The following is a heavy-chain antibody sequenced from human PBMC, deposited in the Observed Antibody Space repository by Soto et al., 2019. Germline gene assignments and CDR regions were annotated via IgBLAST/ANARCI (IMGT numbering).Heavy chain of an antibody. Sequence: QVQLVQSGAELKKPGSSVKVSCKPSGGTFNTFPINWLRQAPGQGLAWMGRITPILDKADYAQKFQGRVTFTADKPTSTVYMEMTSLRSGDTAVFYCARPRASYGDYYYAMDVWGQGTTVTVSS. D-gene: IGHD5-18*01. CDR2: ITPILDKA. V-gene: IGHV1-69*02. CDR3: ARPRASYGDYYYAMDV. J-gene: IGHJ6*02. CDR1: GGTFNTFP.